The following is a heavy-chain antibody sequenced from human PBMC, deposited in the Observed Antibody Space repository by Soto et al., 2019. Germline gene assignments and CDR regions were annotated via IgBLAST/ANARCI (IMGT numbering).Heavy chain of an antibody. Sequence: PGGSLRLSCAASGFTFSDYYMSWIRQAPGKGLEWVSYISSSGSTIYYADSVKGRFTISRDNAKNSLYLQMNSLRAEDTAVYYCARDQVYSSSSVWFDPWGQGTLVTVSS. J-gene: IGHJ5*02. CDR1: GFTFSDYY. V-gene: IGHV3-11*01. D-gene: IGHD6-6*01. CDR2: ISSSGSTI. CDR3: ARDQVYSSSSVWFDP.